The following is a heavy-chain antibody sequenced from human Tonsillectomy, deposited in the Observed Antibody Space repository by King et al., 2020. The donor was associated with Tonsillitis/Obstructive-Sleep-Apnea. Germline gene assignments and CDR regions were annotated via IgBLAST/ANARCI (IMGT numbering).Heavy chain of an antibody. Sequence: VQLVESGGGLVQPGGSLRLSCAASGFTFSSYSMNGVRQAPGKGLEWGSYISSSSSTIYYADPVKGRFTISRDNAKNSLYLQMNSLRDEDTAVYYCARGPGRGPGGWGQGTLVTVSS. CDR3: ARGPGRGPGG. CDR2: ISSSSSTI. J-gene: IGHJ4*02. D-gene: IGHD3-16*01. CDR1: GFTFSSYS. V-gene: IGHV3-48*02.